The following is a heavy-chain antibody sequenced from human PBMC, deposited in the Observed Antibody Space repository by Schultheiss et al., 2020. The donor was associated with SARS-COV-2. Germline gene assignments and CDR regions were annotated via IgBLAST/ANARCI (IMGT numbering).Heavy chain of an antibody. V-gene: IGHV3-7*01. D-gene: IGHD2-2*01. J-gene: IGHJ5*02. Sequence: GGSLRLSCTASGFTFSSYWMHWVRQAPGKGLVWVANIKQDGSEKYYVDSVKGRFTISRDNAKNTLYLQMNSLRAEDTALYYCAGSPSVGGAPWGQGTLVTVSS. CDR3: AGSPSVGGAP. CDR1: GFTFSSYW. CDR2: IKQDGSEK.